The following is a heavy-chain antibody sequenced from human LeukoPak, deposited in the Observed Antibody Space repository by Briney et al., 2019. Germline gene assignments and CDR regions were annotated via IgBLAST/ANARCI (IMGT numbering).Heavy chain of an antibody. Sequence: SGTLSLTCAVSGGSISSSNWWSWVRQPPGKGLEWIGEIYHSGSTNYNPSLKSRVTISVDKSKNQFSLKLSSVTAADTAVYYCARRGYYYDSSGYFDYWGQGTLVTVSS. J-gene: IGHJ4*02. CDR1: GGSISSSNW. D-gene: IGHD3-22*01. CDR3: ARRGYYYDSSGYFDY. V-gene: IGHV4-4*02. CDR2: IYHSGST.